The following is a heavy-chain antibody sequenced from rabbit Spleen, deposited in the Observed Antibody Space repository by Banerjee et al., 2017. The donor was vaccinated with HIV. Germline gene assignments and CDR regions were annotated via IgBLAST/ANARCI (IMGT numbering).Heavy chain of an antibody. CDR3: ARDLAGAIGWNFYL. J-gene: IGHJ4*01. V-gene: IGHV1S45*01. CDR1: GFTFSSYW. CDR2: INAATAKP. D-gene: IGHD4-1*01. Sequence: QQQLEESGGDLVKPGGTLTLTCTASGFTFSSYWMCWVRQAPGKGLEWIACINAATAKPVYATWAKGRFTISRASSTTVTLQMTSLTAADTATYFCARDLAGAIGWNFYLWGQGTLVTVS.